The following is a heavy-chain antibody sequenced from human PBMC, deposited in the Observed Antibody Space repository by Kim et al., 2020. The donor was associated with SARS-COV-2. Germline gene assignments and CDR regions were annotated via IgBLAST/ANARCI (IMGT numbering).Heavy chain of an antibody. CDR1: GFTFSSYA. D-gene: IGHD2-2*01. CDR2: ISGSGGST. V-gene: IGHV3-23*01. J-gene: IGHJ6*02. Sequence: GGSLRLSCAASGFTFSSYAMSWVRQAPGKGLEWVSAISGSGGSTYYADSVKGRFTISRDNSKNTLYLQMNSLRAEDTAVYYCAKHEVTRGVRLLSYYYYGMDVWGQGTTVTVSS. CDR3: AKHEVTRGVRLLSYYYYGMDV.